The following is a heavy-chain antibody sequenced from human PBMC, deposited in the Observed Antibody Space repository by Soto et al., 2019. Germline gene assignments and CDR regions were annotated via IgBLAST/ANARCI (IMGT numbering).Heavy chain of an antibody. CDR1: GGSISSSNW. V-gene: IGHV4-4*02. Sequence: PSETLSLTCVVSGGSISSSNWWTWVRQPPGKGLEWIGEIYHSGSTNYNPSLKSRVTISVDGSKNQFSLKLTSVTAADTAVYYCAREGMYCTGGSCYPTHFHYWGQGTLVTVSS. CDR3: AREGMYCTGGSCYPTHFHY. J-gene: IGHJ4*02. CDR2: IYHSGST. D-gene: IGHD2-15*01.